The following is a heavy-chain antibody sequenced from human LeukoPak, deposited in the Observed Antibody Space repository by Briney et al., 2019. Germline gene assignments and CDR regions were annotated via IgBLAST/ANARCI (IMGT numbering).Heavy chain of an antibody. CDR1: GFTFSSFA. V-gene: IGHV3-30*04. J-gene: IGHJ4*02. CDR2: ISYEGSNN. D-gene: IGHD6-13*01. Sequence: GRSLRLSCAASGFTFSSFAMHWVRQAPGKGLEWVAVISYEGSNNFYADSVKGRFTVSRDNSKNTLYLQMDSLRTEDTAVYYCARDRVAAADLDYWGQGTPVTVSS. CDR3: ARDRVAAADLDY.